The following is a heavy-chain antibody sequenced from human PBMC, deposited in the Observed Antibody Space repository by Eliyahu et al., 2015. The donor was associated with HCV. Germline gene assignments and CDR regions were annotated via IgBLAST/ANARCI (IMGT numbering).Heavy chain of an antibody. CDR2: IRSKAYGGTT. CDR1: GFTFGDXA. J-gene: IGHJ6*02. V-gene: IGHV3-49*05. Sequence: EVQLVESGGGLVKPGRSLRLSCTASGFTFGDXAXXWFRQAPGKGLEWVGFIRSKAYGGTTEYAASVKGRFTISRDDSKSIAYLQMNSLKTEDTAVYYCTRETDWNYPWKKHYYGMDVWGQGTTVTVSS. CDR3: TRETDWNYPWKKHYYGMDV. D-gene: IGHD1-7*01.